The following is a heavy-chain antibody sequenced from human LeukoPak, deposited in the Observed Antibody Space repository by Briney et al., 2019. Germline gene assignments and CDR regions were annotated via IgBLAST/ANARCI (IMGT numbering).Heavy chain of an antibody. CDR2: ISYDGSNK. V-gene: IGHV3-30*03. J-gene: IGHJ4*02. CDR1: GFTFSSYG. D-gene: IGHD6-13*01. Sequence: GGSLRLSCAASGFTFSSYGMHWVRQAPGKGLEWVAAISYDGSNKYYADSVKGRFTISRDSSKNTLSLQMNSLRGEDTAVYYCARYSSSWEPDYWGQGTLVTVSS. CDR3: ARYSSSWEPDY.